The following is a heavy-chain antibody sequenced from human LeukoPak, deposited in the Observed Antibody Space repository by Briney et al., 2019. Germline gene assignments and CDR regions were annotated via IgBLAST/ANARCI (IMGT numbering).Heavy chain of an antibody. D-gene: IGHD6-19*01. CDR1: GVSIRGDTYY. CDR2: YHIGNT. Sequence: SETLSLTCTVSGVSIRGDTYYWGWIRQPPGKGLEWIGNYHIGNTYYNPSLKSRVTISEDTSKNQFSLRVNSVTAADTAVYHYARLWDSTGLYFYYYMDVWGEGTTVTVSS. V-gene: IGHV4-39*01. CDR3: ARLWDSTGLYFYYYMDV. J-gene: IGHJ6*03.